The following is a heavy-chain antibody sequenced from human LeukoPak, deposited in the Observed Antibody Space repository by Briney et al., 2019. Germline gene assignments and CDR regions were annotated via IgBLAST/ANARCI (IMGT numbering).Heavy chain of an antibody. D-gene: IGHD2-2*01. CDR1: GFTFSSYW. V-gene: IGHV3-74*01. CDR2: INSDGSST. J-gene: IGHJ6*02. Sequence: GGSLRLSCAASGFTFSSYWMHWVRQAPGKGLVWVSRINSDGSSTSYADSVKGRFTISRDNAKNTLYLQMNSLRAEDTAVYYCARDLFPLGYCSSTSCAAYYNYGMDVWGQGTTVTVSS. CDR3: ARDLFPLGYCSSTSCAAYYNYGMDV.